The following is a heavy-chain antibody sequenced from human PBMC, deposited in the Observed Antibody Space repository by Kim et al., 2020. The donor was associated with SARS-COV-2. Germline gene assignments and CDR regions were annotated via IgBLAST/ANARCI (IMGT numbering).Heavy chain of an antibody. Sequence: SETLSLTCTVSGDSISSVDYYWGWIRQSPGKGLEWVGSIHYSGNTYYNPSFKSSLTISVDTSQDQLSLKLNSVAAADTALYYCARHPWSGAASGGFDSWG. CDR2: IHYSGNT. J-gene: IGHJ4*01. V-gene: IGHV4-39*01. CDR3: ARHPWSGAASGGFDS. D-gene: IGHD1-26*01. CDR1: GDSISSVDYY.